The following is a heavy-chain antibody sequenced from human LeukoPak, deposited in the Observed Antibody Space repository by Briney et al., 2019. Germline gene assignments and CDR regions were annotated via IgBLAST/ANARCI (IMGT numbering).Heavy chain of an antibody. CDR1: GYTFTGYY. CDR2: INAGNGNT. D-gene: IGHD3-22*01. J-gene: IGHJ5*02. CDR3: ARATLPYDSSGYYYADNWFDP. V-gene: IGHV1-3*01. Sequence: ASVKVSCKASGYTFTGYYMHWVRQAPGQGLEWMGWINAGNGNTKYSQKFQGRVTITRDTSASTAYMELSSLRSEDTAVYYCARATLPYDSSGYYYADNWFDPWGQGTLVTVSS.